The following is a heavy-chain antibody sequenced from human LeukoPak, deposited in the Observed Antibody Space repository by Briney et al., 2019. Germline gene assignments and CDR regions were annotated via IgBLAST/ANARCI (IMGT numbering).Heavy chain of an antibody. CDR1: GYTFTGYY. D-gene: IGHD6-6*01. CDR3: ARSLVN. J-gene: IGHJ4*02. CDR2: INSNSGVT. V-gene: IGHV1-2*02. Sequence: VASVKVSCKASGYTFTGYYMHWARQAPGQGLEWMGWINSNSGVTKYAQKFQARITMTRDTSIRTGYMELRSLISDDTAMYYCARSLVNWGRGTLVTVSS.